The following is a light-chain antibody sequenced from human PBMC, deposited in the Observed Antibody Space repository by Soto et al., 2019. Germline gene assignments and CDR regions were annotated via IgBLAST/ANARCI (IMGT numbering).Light chain of an antibody. J-gene: IGKJ1*01. Sequence: IGLTRSAATVSLSRQEVAAACVMASQSVSSYFAWYQQKPGQAPRLLIYDASNRATGIPARFSGSGSGTDFTLTISSLEPADFAVYYCQQRSNWPPATFGQGTKVDI. V-gene: IGKV3-11*01. CDR2: DAS. CDR3: QQRSNWPPAT. CDR1: QSVSSY.